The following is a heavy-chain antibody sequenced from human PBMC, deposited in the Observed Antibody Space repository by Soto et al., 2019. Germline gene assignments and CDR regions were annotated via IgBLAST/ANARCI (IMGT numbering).Heavy chain of an antibody. D-gene: IGHD2-15*01. J-gene: IGHJ4*02. CDR2: IIPIFGTS. V-gene: IGHV1-69*12. Sequence: QVQLVQSGAEVKKPGSSVKVSCKASGGTFSNYAVTWVRQAPGQGLEWMGGIIPIFGTSNYAQKFQGRVTVTADESRTRAYVELSSLRSEDTAVYYCAASPQMPTLHYFAYWGQGALVTVSS. CDR3: AASPQMPTLHYFAY. CDR1: GGTFSNYA.